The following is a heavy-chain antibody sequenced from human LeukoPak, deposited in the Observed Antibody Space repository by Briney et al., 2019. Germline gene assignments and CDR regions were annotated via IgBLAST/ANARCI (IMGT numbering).Heavy chain of an antibody. CDR2: INPSGGST. CDR3: ARERQYQLLGGDAFDI. D-gene: IGHD2-2*01. CDR1: GYTFTSYY. V-gene: IGHV1-46*01. J-gene: IGHJ3*02. Sequence: ASVKVSCKASGYTFTSYYMHWVRQAPGQGLEWMGIINPSGGSTSYAQKFQGRVTKTRDTSTSTVYMELSSLRSEDPAVYYCARERQYQLLGGDAFDIWGQGTMVTVSS.